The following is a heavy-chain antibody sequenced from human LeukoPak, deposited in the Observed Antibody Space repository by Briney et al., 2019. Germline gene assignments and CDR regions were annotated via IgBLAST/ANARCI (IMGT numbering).Heavy chain of an antibody. Sequence: GSSVKVSCKASGGTFTSYYLHWVRQAPGQGLEWMGIINPNGGSTTYAQKFQGRVTMTRDTSTSTVYMELSSLRSEDTAVYYCASVSKAAEYYFDYWGQGTLVTVSS. V-gene: IGHV1-46*01. CDR1: GGTFTSYY. D-gene: IGHD6-13*01. CDR2: INPNGGST. J-gene: IGHJ4*02. CDR3: ASVSKAAEYYFDY.